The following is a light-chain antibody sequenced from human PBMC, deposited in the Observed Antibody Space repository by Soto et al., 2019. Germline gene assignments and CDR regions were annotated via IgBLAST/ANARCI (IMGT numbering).Light chain of an antibody. CDR2: GAS. V-gene: IGKV3-20*01. Sequence: DIVLTQSPGTLSLSPGERATLSCRSSQSVNSNYLAWYQQKPGQAPRLLIFGASTRATGISDRFRGSGSATDFILTINRLEPEDFAVYYCQQYGRTFGQGTKLEIK. CDR3: QQYGRT. J-gene: IGKJ2*01. CDR1: QSVNSNY.